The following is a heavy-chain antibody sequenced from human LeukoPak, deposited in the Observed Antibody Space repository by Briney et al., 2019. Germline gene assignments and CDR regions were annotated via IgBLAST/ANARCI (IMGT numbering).Heavy chain of an antibody. J-gene: IGHJ6*02. CDR2: FDPEDGET. Sequence: ASVKVSCKVSGYTLTELSMHWVRQAPGKGLEWMGGFDPEDGETIYAQKFQGRVTMTEDTSTDTAYMELSSLRSEDTAVYYCATDESRTVAGTYYYYGMDVWGPGTTVTVSS. V-gene: IGHV1-24*01. CDR3: ATDESRTVAGTYYYYGMDV. CDR1: GYTLTELS. D-gene: IGHD6-19*01.